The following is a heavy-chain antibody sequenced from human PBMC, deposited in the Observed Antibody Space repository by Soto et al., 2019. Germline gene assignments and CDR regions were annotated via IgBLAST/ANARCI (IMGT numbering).Heavy chain of an antibody. Sequence: EVQLLESGGGLVQPGGSLRLSCAASGFTFSNYAMSWVRQAPGKGLEWVSVISNNGGITYYADSVKGRFTISRDSYKNTLYLKMNSLRAEDTAVYYCAKDESAGYYYFDYWGQGTLVTVSS. CDR3: AKDESAGYYYFDY. V-gene: IGHV3-23*01. CDR2: ISNNGGIT. CDR1: GFTFSNYA. D-gene: IGHD3-9*01. J-gene: IGHJ4*02.